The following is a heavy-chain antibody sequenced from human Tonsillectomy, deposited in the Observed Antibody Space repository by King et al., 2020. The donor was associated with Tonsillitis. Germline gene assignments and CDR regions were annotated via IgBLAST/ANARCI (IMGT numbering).Heavy chain of an antibody. D-gene: IGHD2-8*01. CDR2: IYYSGST. Sequence: QLQLQESGPGLVKPSETLSLTCTVSGGPIISSGHYWGWIRQPPGKGLEWIGNIYYSGSTFYNPSLKSRVTISVDTSKNQFSLKVTSVTAADTAVYYCARDRDTNSFRYWFDPWGQGTLVTVSS. J-gene: IGHJ5*02. V-gene: IGHV4-39*07. CDR1: GGPIISSGHY. CDR3: ARDRDTNSFRYWFDP.